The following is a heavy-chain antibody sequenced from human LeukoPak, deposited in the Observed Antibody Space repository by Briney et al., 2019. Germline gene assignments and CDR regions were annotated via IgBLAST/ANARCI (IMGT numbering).Heavy chain of an antibody. CDR1: GGSISSSRAY. CDR3: VSPRGFSYGYFDY. J-gene: IGHJ4*02. D-gene: IGHD5-18*01. V-gene: IGHV4-39*01. CDR2: IYYSKNT. Sequence: SETLSLTCTVSGGSISSSRAYWGWIRQPPGKGLEWIGSIYYSKNTYYNPSLKSRVTISADTSKNQFSLTLGSVSATDTAVYYCVSPRGFSYGYFDYWGQGTLVTVSS.